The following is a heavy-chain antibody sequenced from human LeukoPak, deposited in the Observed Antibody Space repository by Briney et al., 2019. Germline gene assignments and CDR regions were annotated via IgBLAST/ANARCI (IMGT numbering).Heavy chain of an antibody. V-gene: IGHV3-9*01. CDR1: GFTFDDYA. D-gene: IGHD6-6*01. CDR3: AKDRGGSSSFYYFDY. J-gene: IGHJ4*02. Sequence: GRSLRLSCAASGFTFDDYAMHWVRQAPGKGLEWVSGISWNSGSIGYADSVKGRFTISRDNAENSLYLQMNSLRAEDTALYYCAKDRGGSSSFYYFDYWGQGTLVTVSS. CDR2: ISWNSGSI.